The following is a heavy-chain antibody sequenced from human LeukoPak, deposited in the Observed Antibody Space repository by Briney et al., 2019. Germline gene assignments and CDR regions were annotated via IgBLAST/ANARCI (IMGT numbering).Heavy chain of an antibody. D-gene: IGHD1-26*01. CDR1: GFTFSSYG. V-gene: IGHV3-33*01. CDR2: IWYDGSNK. J-gene: IGHJ4*02. CDR3: ARDNPSFYRYEIDY. Sequence: GRSLRLSCAASGFTFSSYGMHWVRQAPGKGLEWVAVIWYDGSNKYYADSVKGRFTISRDNSKNTPYLQMNSLRAEDTAVYYCARDNPSFYRYEIDYWGQGTLLTVSS.